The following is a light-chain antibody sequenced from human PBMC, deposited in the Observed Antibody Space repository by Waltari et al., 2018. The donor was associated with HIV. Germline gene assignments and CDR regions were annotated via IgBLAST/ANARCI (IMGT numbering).Light chain of an antibody. J-gene: IGKJ2*03. V-gene: IGKV3-15*01. Sequence: EIVMTQSPATLSVSPGERATLSCRASQSVNTNLAWYQQKPGQAPSLLIYGSSFRGTGIPARFSGSGSGTDFTLTISSLQSEDFAVYYCQQYNNWPLYSFGQGTKLEIK. CDR2: GSS. CDR3: QQYNNWPLYS. CDR1: QSVNTN.